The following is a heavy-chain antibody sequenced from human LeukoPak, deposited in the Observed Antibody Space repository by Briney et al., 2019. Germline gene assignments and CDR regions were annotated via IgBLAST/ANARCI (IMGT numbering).Heavy chain of an antibody. J-gene: IGHJ6*02. CDR2: IYSGGST. CDR3: ASQTYYYGSGTYSTYLDYGMDV. D-gene: IGHD3-22*01. V-gene: IGHV3-66*04. Sequence: GGSLRLSCAASGFTVSSKYMSWVRQAPGKGLEWVSVIYSGGSTNYADYVKGRFTISRDNSKNTLFLQMNGLRAEDTAVYYCASQTYYYGSGTYSTYLDYGMDVWGQGTTVTVSS. CDR1: GFTVSSKY.